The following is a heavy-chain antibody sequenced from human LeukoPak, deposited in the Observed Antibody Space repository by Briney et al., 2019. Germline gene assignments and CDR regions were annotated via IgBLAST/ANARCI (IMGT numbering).Heavy chain of an antibody. Sequence: GGSLRLSCAASGFTFSSYWMHWVRQAPGKGLVWVSRINSDGSSTSYADSVKGRFTISRDNAKNTLYLQMNSLRAEDTAVYYCVKAAVPTYFDYWGQGTLVTVSS. CDR2: INSDGSST. J-gene: IGHJ4*02. CDR3: VKAAVPTYFDY. CDR1: GFTFSSYW. V-gene: IGHV3-74*01. D-gene: IGHD6-13*01.